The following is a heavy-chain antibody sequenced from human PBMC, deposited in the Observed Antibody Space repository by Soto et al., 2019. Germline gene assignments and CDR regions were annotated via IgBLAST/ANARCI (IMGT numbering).Heavy chain of an antibody. D-gene: IGHD5-18*01. CDR2: IYSGGST. CDR1: VFTVSSNY. Sequence: PVGSLRLSCASSVFTVSSNYMSWVRHSPGKGVEWVSVIYSGGSTYYADSVKGRFTISRDNSKNTLYLQMNSLRAEDTAVYYCARDRYSYGPLSGMDVWGQGTTVTVSS. CDR3: ARDRYSYGPLSGMDV. J-gene: IGHJ6*02. V-gene: IGHV3-53*01.